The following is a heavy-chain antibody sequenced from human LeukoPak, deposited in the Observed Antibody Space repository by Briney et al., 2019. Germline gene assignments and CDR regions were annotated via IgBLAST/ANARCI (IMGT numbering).Heavy chain of an antibody. CDR3: ARDRYYYDSSERYCDY. CDR1: GGSISSYY. CDR2: IHTSGST. J-gene: IGHJ4*02. Sequence: SETLSLTCTVSGGSISSYYWCWIRQPAGEGREWFGRIHTSGSTNYSPSLKSRVTISVDTSKNQFSLMLMSVAAADTAVFYCARDRYYYDSSERYCDYWGQGTLVTVSS. V-gene: IGHV4-4*07. D-gene: IGHD3-22*01.